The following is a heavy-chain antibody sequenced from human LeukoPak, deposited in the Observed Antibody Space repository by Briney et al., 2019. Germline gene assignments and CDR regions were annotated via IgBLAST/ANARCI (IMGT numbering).Heavy chain of an antibody. Sequence: SETLSLTCTVSGGSISSGSYYWSWIRQPAGKGLEWIGRIYTSGSTNYNPSLKSRVTISVDTSKNQFSLKLSSVTAADTAVYYCAKAGGYYGYHDAFDIWGQGTMVTVSS. V-gene: IGHV4-61*02. CDR3: AKAGGYYGYHDAFDI. CDR2: IYTSGST. D-gene: IGHD3-3*01. CDR1: GGSISSGSYY. J-gene: IGHJ3*02.